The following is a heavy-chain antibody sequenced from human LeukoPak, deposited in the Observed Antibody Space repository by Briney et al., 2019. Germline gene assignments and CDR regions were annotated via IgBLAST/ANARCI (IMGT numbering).Heavy chain of an antibody. CDR1: GFTFSSYA. CDR2: IYSGGST. D-gene: IGHD3-22*01. Sequence: GSLRLSCAASGFTFSSYAMSWVRQAPGKGLEWVSVIYSGGSTYYADSVKGRFTTSRDNSKNTLYLQMNSLRADDTAVYYCARDPDYNDSAWGQGTLVTVSS. J-gene: IGHJ4*02. CDR3: ARDPDYNDSA. V-gene: IGHV3-53*01.